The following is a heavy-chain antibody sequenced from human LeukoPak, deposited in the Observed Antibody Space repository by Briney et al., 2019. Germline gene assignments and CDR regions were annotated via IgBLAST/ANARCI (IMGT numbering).Heavy chain of an antibody. J-gene: IGHJ4*02. CDR2: IYYTGST. V-gene: IGHV4-39*07. CDR1: GDSISSTSYY. Sequence: PSETLSLTCSVSGDSISSTSYYWGWIRQPPGKGLEWIGSIYYTGSTYDKPSPKSRVTMSVATSKNQFSLKLNSVNAADTAVYYCARGTFRNAFDGAFDYWGQGTLVTVSS. CDR3: ARGTFRNAFDGAFDY. D-gene: IGHD3-9*01.